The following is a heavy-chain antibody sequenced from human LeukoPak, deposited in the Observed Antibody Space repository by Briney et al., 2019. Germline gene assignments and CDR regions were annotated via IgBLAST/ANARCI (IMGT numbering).Heavy chain of an antibody. V-gene: IGHV4-34*01. CDR1: GGSFSGYY. J-gene: IGHJ4*02. D-gene: IGHD3-10*01. CDR3: ARGSLWCGQSRYFEY. Sequence: PSETLSLTCAVYGGSFSGYYWSWIRQPPGKGLEWVGEINHSGSTNYNPSLKSRVTISVDTSKNQFSLKLSSVTAADTAVYYCARGSLWCGQSRYFEYWGQGTLVTVSS. CDR2: INHSGST.